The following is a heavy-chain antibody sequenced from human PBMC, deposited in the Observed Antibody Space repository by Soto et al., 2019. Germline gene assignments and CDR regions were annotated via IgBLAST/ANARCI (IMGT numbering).Heavy chain of an antibody. Sequence: QVQLVESGGGLIHPGRSLALSCAASGFTLENYAMHWFRQTSDQGLEWVAAISNDGKKRYYASAVEGRFTISRDNSTSILSLQQDSLRREDSAVYYCARRGGNYEDPAFPYHFYDLNVWTQGTTVSVSS. J-gene: IGHJ6*02. CDR2: ISNDGKKR. CDR1: GFTLENYA. V-gene: IGHV3-30*03. CDR3: ARRGGNYEDPAFPYHFYDLNV. D-gene: IGHD4-4*01.